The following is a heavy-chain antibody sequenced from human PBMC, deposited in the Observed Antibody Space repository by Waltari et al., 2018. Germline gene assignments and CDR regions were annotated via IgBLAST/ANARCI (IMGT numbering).Heavy chain of an antibody. CDR3: ARGGPGSKYSSSWYV. V-gene: IGHV4-38-2*01. CDR1: GYSISSGYY. CDR2: IYHSGGT. J-gene: IGHJ4*02. Sequence: QVQLQESGPGLVKPSETLSLTCAVSGYSISSGYYWGWIRQPPGKGLEWIGSIYHSGGTYYNPSLKSRVTISVDTSKNQFSLKLSSVTAADTAVYYCARGGPGSKYSSSWYVWGQGTLVTVSS. D-gene: IGHD6-13*01.